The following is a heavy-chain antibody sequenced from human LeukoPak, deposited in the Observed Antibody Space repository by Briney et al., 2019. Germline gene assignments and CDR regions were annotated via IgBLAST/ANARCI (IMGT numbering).Heavy chain of an antibody. V-gene: IGHV3-20*04. D-gene: IGHD2-21*02. Sequence: GGSLRLSCAASGFTFDDYGMDWVRQAPGKGLEWVSGIVWNGGSTNYADSVKGRFTISRDNAKNSLYLQMNSLRVEDTAFYYCVRDSPKTAGTFNWFDTWGRGTLVTVSS. CDR1: GFTFDDYG. CDR3: VRDSPKTAGTFNWFDT. CDR2: IVWNGGST. J-gene: IGHJ5*02.